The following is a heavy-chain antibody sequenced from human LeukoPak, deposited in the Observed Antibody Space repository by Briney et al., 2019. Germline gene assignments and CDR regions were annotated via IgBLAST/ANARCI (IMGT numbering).Heavy chain of an antibody. D-gene: IGHD3-22*01. Sequence: TSETLSFTCAVSGYSIRSGYHWSWIRQPPGKGLEWIGSIYQSGSTYYNPPLKSRVTISVDTSKKQFSLNLSSVTAADSAVYYCARRDFDSSGYLSFYFDYWGQGTLVTVSS. J-gene: IGHJ4*02. V-gene: IGHV4-38-2*01. CDR1: GYSIRSGYH. CDR2: IYQSGST. CDR3: ARRDFDSSGYLSFYFDY.